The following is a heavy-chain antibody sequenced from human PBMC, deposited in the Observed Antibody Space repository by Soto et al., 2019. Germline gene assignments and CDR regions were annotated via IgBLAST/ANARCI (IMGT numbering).Heavy chain of an antibody. CDR2: ISGSGGST. Sequence: GVSLRLSCAASGFTFSSYAMSWVRQAPGKGLEWVSAISGSGGSTYYADSVKGRFTISRDNSKNTLYLQMNSLRAEDTAVYYYAKEGTHVLRFLEWSSYYYYYMDVWGKGTTVTVSS. CDR3: AKEGTHVLRFLEWSSYYYYYMDV. V-gene: IGHV3-23*01. J-gene: IGHJ6*03. D-gene: IGHD3-3*01. CDR1: GFTFSSYA.